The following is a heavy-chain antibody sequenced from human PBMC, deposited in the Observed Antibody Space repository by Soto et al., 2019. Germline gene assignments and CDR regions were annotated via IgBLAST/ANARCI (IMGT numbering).Heavy chain of an antibody. CDR2: IRSKPNNYAT. CDR1: GFSFSDSA. CDR3: TRHAVDI. Sequence: EVHLVESGGGLVQPGGSLKLSCAASGFSFSDSAMHWVRQASGKGLEWVGRIRSKPNNYATEYAASVKGRFTISRDDSKHTAHLQMHSLKTEDKAVYYCTRHAVDIWGQGTMVTVSS. J-gene: IGHJ3*02. V-gene: IGHV3-73*01.